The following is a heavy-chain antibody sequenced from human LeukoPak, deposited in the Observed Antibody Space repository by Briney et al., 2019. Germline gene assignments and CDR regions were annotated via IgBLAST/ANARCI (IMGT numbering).Heavy chain of an antibody. CDR2: IYYSGST. CDR3: ASRLLHNWFDP. CDR1: GGSISSGDYY. D-gene: IGHD2/OR15-2a*01. J-gene: IGHJ5*02. V-gene: IGHV4-30-4*01. Sequence: PSQTLSLTCTVSGGSISSGDYYWSWIRQPPGKGLEWIGYIYYSGSTYYNPSLKRRVTISVDTSKNQFSLKVSSVTAADTAVYYCASRLLHNWFDPWGQGTLVTVSS.